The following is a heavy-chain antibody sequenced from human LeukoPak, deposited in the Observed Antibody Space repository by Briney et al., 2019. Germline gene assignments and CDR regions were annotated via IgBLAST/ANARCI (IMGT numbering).Heavy chain of an antibody. Sequence: ASVKVSCKASGYTFTSYAMNWVRQAPGQGLEWMGWINTNTGNPTYAQGFTGRSVFSSDTSVSTAYLQISSLKSEDTAVYYCASSTVTTIYYGMDVWGQGTTLTVSS. J-gene: IGHJ6*02. CDR1: GYTFTSYA. CDR2: INTNTGNP. D-gene: IGHD4-17*01. CDR3: ASSTVTTIYYGMDV. V-gene: IGHV7-4-1*02.